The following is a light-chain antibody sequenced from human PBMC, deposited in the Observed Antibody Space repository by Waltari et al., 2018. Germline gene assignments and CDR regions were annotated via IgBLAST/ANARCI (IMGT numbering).Light chain of an antibody. J-gene: IGKJ2*01. V-gene: IGKV1-39*01. CDR2: LTS. CDR3: QQSYDAPFT. Sequence: DIQMTQSPSSLSASVGDRVTITGRTSQRVNDFLNWYQQKPGRAPKVLIHLTSNLRNGVPSRFSARGSGTEFTLTITNLQPEDFATYFCQQSYDAPFTFGQGTELAI. CDR1: QRVNDF.